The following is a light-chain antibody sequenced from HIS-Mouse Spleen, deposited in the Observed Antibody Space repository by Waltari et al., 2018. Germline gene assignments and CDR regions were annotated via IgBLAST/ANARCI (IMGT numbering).Light chain of an antibody. Sequence: QSALTQPASVSGSPGQSITISCTGTSSDVGGYNYVSWYQQHPGKAPKLMIYDVSNRPSGVSNRFSGSKPGNTASLTISGLQAEDEADYYCSSYTSSSTLEVFGGGTKLTVL. CDR3: SSYTSSSTLEV. CDR2: DVS. CDR1: SSDVGGYNY. J-gene: IGLJ2*01. V-gene: IGLV2-14*03.